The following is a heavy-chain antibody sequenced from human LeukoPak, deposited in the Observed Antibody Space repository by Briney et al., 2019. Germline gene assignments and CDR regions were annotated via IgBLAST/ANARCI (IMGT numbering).Heavy chain of an antibody. CDR1: GFNLSNYA. CDR3: AQGSRIAAAGTCDY. CDR2: IRGSGGST. V-gene: IGHV3-23*01. Sequence: GGSLRLSCAAPGFNLSNYAMSWVRQAPRKRLELVSGIRGSGGSTSYADSVKGRFTISRDNSKNTLSLQMNSLRAEHTAVSYCAQGSRIAAAGTCDYWGQGTLVPVSS. J-gene: IGHJ4*02. D-gene: IGHD6-13*01.